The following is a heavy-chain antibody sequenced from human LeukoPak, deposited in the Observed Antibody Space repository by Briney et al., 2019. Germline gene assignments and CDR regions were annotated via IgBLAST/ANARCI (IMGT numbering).Heavy chain of an antibody. V-gene: IGHV3-7*01. CDR3: ARDGQQWLAAAFDI. D-gene: IGHD6-19*01. Sequence: QAGGSLRLSCAASRFTFGTYWMSWVRQAPGKGLEWVANIKEDGSERNYVDSVKGRFTISRDNAKNSLYLQMNSLRADDTGVYYCARDGQQWLAAAFDIWGQGTVVTVSS. CDR1: RFTFGTYW. CDR2: IKEDGSER. J-gene: IGHJ3*02.